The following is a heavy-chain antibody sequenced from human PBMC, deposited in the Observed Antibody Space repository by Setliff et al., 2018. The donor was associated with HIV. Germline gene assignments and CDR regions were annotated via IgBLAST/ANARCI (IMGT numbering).Heavy chain of an antibody. D-gene: IGHD3-16*01. Sequence: SETLSLTCSVSGGSISSYYWSWIRQPPGKGLEWIGYIYYSGSTNYNPSLTSRVTISVHTSKNQFSLNLSPVTAADTAVYYCARLRVEASMLYYFEYWGQGTLVTVSS. J-gene: IGHJ4*02. CDR2: IYYSGST. V-gene: IGHV4-59*08. CDR3: ARLRVEASMLYYFEY. CDR1: GGSISSYY.